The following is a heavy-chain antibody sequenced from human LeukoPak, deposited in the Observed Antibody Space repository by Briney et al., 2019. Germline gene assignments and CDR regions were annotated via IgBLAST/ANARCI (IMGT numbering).Heavy chain of an antibody. J-gene: IGHJ4*02. CDR3: ARSQVQYYYDSSGYYYFDY. D-gene: IGHD3-22*01. CDR2: IYPGDSDT. CDR1: GYSFTSYW. Sequence: GESLKISCKGSGYSFTSYWIGWVRQMPGKGLEWMGIIYPGDSDTRYSPSFQGQVTISADKSISTAYPQWSSLKASDTAMYYCARSQVQYYYDSSGYYYFDYWGQGTLVTVSS. V-gene: IGHV5-51*01.